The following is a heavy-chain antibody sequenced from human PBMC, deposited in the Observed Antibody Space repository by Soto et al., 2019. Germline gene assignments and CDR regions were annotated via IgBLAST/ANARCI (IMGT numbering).Heavy chain of an antibody. J-gene: IGHJ4*02. CDR1: GFTFSSHG. V-gene: IGHV3-48*01. Sequence: PGGSLSLSCAASGFTFSSHGMNWVRQAPGKGLEWASYISSTSRTINYADSVKGRFTISRDNAKNSLYLQMNSLRAEDTAVYYCARNTYYYDSSGYYQYDYWGQGTLVTVSS. D-gene: IGHD3-22*01. CDR2: ISSTSRTI. CDR3: ARNTYYYDSSGYYQYDY.